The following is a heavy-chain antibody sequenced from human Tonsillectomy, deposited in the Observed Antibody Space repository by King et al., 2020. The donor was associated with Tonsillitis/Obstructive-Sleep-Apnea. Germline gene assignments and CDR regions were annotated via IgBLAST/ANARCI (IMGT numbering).Heavy chain of an antibody. CDR2: ISWNSGSI. V-gene: IGHV3-9*01. CDR3: AKDEEYSSSANFDY. Sequence: DVQLVESGGGLVQPGRSLRLSCAASGFTFDDYAMHWVRQAPGKGMEWVSGISWNSGSIGYADSVKGRFTISRDNAKNSLYLQMNSLRADDTALYYCAKDEEYSSSANFDYWGQGTLVTVSS. J-gene: IGHJ4*02. CDR1: GFTFDDYA. D-gene: IGHD6-6*01.